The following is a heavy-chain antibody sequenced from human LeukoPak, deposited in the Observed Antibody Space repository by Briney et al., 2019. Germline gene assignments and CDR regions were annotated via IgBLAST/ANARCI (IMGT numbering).Heavy chain of an antibody. Sequence: PSETLSLTCAVYGGSFSGYYWSWIRQPPGNGLEWIGEINHSGSTNYNPSLKSRVTISEDTSKNQFSLKVRSVTAADTAVYYCTSSFLGYCSGGSCYPNYWGQGTLVTVSS. CDR2: INHSGST. CDR1: GGSFSGYY. J-gene: IGHJ4*02. V-gene: IGHV4-34*01. D-gene: IGHD2-15*01. CDR3: TSSFLGYCSGGSCYPNY.